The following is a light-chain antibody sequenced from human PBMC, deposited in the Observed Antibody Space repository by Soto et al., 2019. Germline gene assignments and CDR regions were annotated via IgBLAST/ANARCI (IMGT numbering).Light chain of an antibody. CDR1: QNVSYC. V-gene: IGKV3-11*01. CDR2: DTY. CDR3: QQRSSWPLT. Sequence: EILLTQSPASLSLSPGERATLSCRASQNVSYCFAWYRQRPGQAPRLLIYDTYHRATGFPPRFSGSGSGTEFTLTISSLEPEDSAVYYCQQRSSWPLTFGGGTKVEIK. J-gene: IGKJ4*01.